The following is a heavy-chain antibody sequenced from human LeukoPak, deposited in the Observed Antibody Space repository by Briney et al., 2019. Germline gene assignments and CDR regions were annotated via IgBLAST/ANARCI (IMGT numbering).Heavy chain of an antibody. CDR2: IYPGDSDT. D-gene: IGHD3-10*01. J-gene: IGHJ5*01. V-gene: IGHV5-51*01. Sequence: GESLKISCKGSGYSFTSYWIGWVRQTPGKGLEWMGIIYPGDSDTRYSPSFQGQVTISADKSISTAYLQWSSLKASDTAMYYCARREYGSGTRKGKNWFDSWGQGTLVTVSS. CDR1: GYSFTSYW. CDR3: ARREYGSGTRKGKNWFDS.